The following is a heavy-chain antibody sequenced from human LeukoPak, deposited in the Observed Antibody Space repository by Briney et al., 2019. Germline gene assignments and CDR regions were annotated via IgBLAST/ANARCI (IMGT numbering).Heavy chain of an antibody. V-gene: IGHV3-21*01. D-gene: IGHD3-10*01. CDR1: GFTFSSYS. CDR2: IRSSSSYI. Sequence: GGSLRLSCAASGFTFSSYSMNWVRQAPGKGLEWVSSIRSSSSYIYSADSVKGRFTISRDNAKNSLYLQMNSLRAEDTAVYYCARAGRLWFGESQRLDVWGKGTTVTISS. J-gene: IGHJ6*04. CDR3: ARAGRLWFGESQRLDV.